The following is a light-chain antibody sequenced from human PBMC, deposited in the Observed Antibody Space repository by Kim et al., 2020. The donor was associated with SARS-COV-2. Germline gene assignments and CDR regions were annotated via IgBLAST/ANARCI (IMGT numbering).Light chain of an antibody. CDR3: QQYYSTPYT. Sequence: RATIHCKSSQSVLHSSNNKNYLAWYQQKPGQPPKLLIYWSSTRESGVPDRFSGSGSGTDFTLTISSLQAEDVAVYYCQQYYSTPYTFGQGTKLEI. CDR1: QSVLHSSNNKNY. CDR2: WSS. J-gene: IGKJ2*01. V-gene: IGKV4-1*01.